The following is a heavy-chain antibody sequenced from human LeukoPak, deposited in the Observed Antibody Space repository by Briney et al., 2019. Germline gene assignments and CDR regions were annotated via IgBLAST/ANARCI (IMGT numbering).Heavy chain of an antibody. D-gene: IGHD6-13*01. CDR1: GGSISSGSYY. CDR3: ARASRQENSSSWDDGYFQH. CDR2: ICTSGST. Sequence: PSETLSLTCTVSGGSISSGSYYWSWIRQPAGKGLEWIGRICTSGSTNYNPSLKSRVTISVDTSKNQFSLKLSSVTAADTAVYYCARASRQENSSSWDDGYFQHWGQGTLVTVSS. J-gene: IGHJ1*01. V-gene: IGHV4-61*02.